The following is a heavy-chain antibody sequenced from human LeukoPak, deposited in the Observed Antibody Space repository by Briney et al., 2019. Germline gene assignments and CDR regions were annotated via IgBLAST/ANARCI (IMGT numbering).Heavy chain of an antibody. J-gene: IGHJ4*02. CDR3: ARDRRILGAAGTALDS. Sequence: GGSLRLSCAASGFSFNYYWMTWVRQAPGKGLEWVANIKHDGGEKYYVGSVKGRFTISRDNANNSIYLQMNSLRAEDAAIYYCARDRRILGAAGTALDSWGQGTLVTVSS. CDR1: GFSFNYYW. D-gene: IGHD6-13*01. CDR2: IKHDGGEK. V-gene: IGHV3-7*03.